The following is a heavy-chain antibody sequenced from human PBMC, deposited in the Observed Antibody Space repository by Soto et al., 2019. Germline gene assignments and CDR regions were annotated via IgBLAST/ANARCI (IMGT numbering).Heavy chain of an antibody. CDR3: ARGWGRIFDY. J-gene: IGHJ4*02. Sequence: SETLSLTCAVSGGSISSRSYYWGWIRQPPGKGLEWIGEIYYSGSTNYNPSLKSRVTISIDTSKNQFSLKLSSVTAADTAVYYCARGWGRIFDYWGQGTLVTVSS. D-gene: IGHD7-27*01. CDR2: IYYSGST. CDR1: GGSISSRSYY. V-gene: IGHV4-39*07.